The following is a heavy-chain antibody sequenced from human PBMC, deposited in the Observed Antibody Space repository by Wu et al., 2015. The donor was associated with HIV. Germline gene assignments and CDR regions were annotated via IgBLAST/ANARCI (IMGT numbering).Heavy chain of an antibody. J-gene: IGHJ4*02. CDR3: ARDKRGYDVLTGYYIYFDY. Sequence: QVQLVQSGAEVKKPGASMKVSCKASGYTFNDYYIQWVRQAPGQGLEWMGWINPNSGGTNYAQNFEDRVTMTRDTSITTAYMELSSLRSGDTAVYYCARDKRGYDVLTGYYIYFDYWGQGTLVTVSS. CDR2: INPNSGGT. D-gene: IGHD3-9*01. V-gene: IGHV1-2*02. CDR1: GYTFNDYY.